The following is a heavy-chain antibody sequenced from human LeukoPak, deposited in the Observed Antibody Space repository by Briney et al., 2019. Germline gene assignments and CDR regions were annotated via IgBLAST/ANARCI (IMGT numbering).Heavy chain of an antibody. Sequence: GRSLRLSCAASGFTFSSYAMDWVRQAPGKGVEWVAVISYDGSNKYYADSVKGRFTISRDNSKNTLYLQMNSLRAEDTAVYYCARVVNDFWSPFDYWGQGTLVTVSS. CDR2: ISYDGSNK. CDR1: GFTFSSYA. CDR3: ARVVNDFWSPFDY. V-gene: IGHV3-30*04. D-gene: IGHD3-3*01. J-gene: IGHJ4*02.